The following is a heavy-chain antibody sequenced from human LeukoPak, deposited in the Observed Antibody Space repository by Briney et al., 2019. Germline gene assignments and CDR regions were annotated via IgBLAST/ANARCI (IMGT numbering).Heavy chain of an antibody. V-gene: IGHV3-23*01. CDR3: ANRYKWNYGNFDY. CDR2: ISASGSST. D-gene: IGHD1-7*01. J-gene: IGHJ4*02. CDR1: GFTFSSYG. Sequence: PGGSLRLSCAASGFTFSSYGMNWVRQAPGKGLEWVSTISASGSSTYYADSVKGRFTISRDNSKNTLYLQMDSLRADDTAVYYCANRYKWNYGNFDYWGQGTLVTVSS.